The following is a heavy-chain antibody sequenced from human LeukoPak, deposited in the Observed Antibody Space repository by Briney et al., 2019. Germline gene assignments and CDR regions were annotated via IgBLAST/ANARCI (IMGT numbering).Heavy chain of an antibody. CDR3: ARITIFGVVPIGDY. CDR1: GGSISSGGYY. Sequence: PSETLSLTCTVSGGSISSGGYYWSWIRQHPGKGLEWIGYIYYSGSTYYNPSLKSRVTISVDTSKNQFSLKLSSVTAADTAVYYCARITIFGVVPIGDYWGQGTLVTVSS. CDR2: IYYSGST. J-gene: IGHJ4*02. V-gene: IGHV4-31*03. D-gene: IGHD3-3*01.